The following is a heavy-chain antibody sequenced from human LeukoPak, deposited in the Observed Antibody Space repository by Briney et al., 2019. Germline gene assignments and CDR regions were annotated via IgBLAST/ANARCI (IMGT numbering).Heavy chain of an antibody. CDR2: ISTTSDYI. J-gene: IGHJ6*03. V-gene: IGHV3-21*04. D-gene: IGHD6-19*01. CDR3: ARMAGAGYYFYMDV. Sequence: KPGGSLRLSCAASGFTFSSYNMNWVRQAPGKGLEWVSSISTTSDYIYYADSLKGRFTISRDNAKNSLFLQMNSLRVEDTALYYCARMAGAGYYFYMDVWGKGTTVSVSS. CDR1: GFTFSSYN.